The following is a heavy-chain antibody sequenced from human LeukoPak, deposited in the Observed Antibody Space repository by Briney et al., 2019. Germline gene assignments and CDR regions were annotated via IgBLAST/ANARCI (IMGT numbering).Heavy chain of an antibody. Sequence: GASVKVSCKASGGTFSSYAISWVRQAPGQGLEWMGRIIPILGIANYAQKFQGRVTITADKSTSTAYMELSSLRSEDTAVYYCARPVLVVAATANYYYYGMDVWGQGTTVTVSS. V-gene: IGHV1-69*04. D-gene: IGHD2-15*01. CDR2: IIPILGIA. CDR3: ARPVLVVAATANYYYYGMDV. CDR1: GGTFSSYA. J-gene: IGHJ6*02.